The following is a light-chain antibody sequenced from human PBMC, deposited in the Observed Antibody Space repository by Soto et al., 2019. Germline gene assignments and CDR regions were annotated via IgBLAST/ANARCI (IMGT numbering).Light chain of an antibody. CDR1: QSVLYSSNNKNY. Sequence: DIVMTQSPDSLAVSLGERATINCRSSQSVLYSSNNKNYLAWFQQKPGQPPNLLIYWASTRETGVPDRFSGSGSGTEFTLTISSLQAEDVAVYYCQQYYSPPITFGQGTRLEIK. J-gene: IGKJ5*01. CDR3: QQYYSPPIT. CDR2: WAS. V-gene: IGKV4-1*01.